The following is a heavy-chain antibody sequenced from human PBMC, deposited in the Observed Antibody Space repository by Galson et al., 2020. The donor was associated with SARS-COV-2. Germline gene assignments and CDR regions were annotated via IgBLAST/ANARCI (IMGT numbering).Heavy chain of an antibody. J-gene: IGHJ4*02. CDR2: IFFVGSDQ. Sequence: GGSLRLPCEAPGSTFSSHAMPWVRQAPGKGLEWSAQIFFVGSDQYYGDSVKGRFTISRDSSKNTVYLQMNNLRADDTAVYYCAREGQTSSGWAFDYWGQGTLVTVSS. CDR3: AREGQTSSGWAFDY. V-gene: IGHV3-33*01. CDR1: GSTFSSHA. D-gene: IGHD6-19*01.